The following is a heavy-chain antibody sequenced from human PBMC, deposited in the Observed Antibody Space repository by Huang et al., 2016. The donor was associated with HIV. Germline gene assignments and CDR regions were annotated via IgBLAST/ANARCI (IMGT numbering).Heavy chain of an antibody. Sequence: QVRLQESGPGLVKPSETLSLTCAVSGGSVTTTSFYWTWIRQTPGKGLEWVGYVSLSGDSDDNPSLRSRVTRSVDTPKNQFSLRLEAVTAADTAVYYCARGRGYSGYDPSYYFDYWGRGTLVTVSS. D-gene: IGHD5-12*01. CDR3: ARGRGYSGYDPSYYFDY. CDR2: VSLSGDS. J-gene: IGHJ4*02. CDR1: GGSVTTTSFY. V-gene: IGHV4-61*01.